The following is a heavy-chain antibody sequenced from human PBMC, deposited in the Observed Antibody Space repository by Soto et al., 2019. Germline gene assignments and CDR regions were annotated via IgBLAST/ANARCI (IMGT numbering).Heavy chain of an antibody. D-gene: IGHD6-13*01. V-gene: IGHV4-31*03. Sequence: QVQLQESGPGLVKPSQTLSLTCTVSGGSISSGGYYWSWIRQHPGKGLEWIGYIYYSGSTYYNPSLKSRVTISVDTSKNQFALKLSSVTAADTAVYYCAASSSWAHNWFDPWGQGTLVTVSS. CDR2: IYYSGST. CDR1: GGSISSGGYY. CDR3: AASSSWAHNWFDP. J-gene: IGHJ5*02.